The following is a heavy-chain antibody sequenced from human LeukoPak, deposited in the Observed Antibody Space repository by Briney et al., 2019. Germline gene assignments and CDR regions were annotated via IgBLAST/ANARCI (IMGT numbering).Heavy chain of an antibody. J-gene: IGHJ5*02. CDR1: GYTFSGYY. CDR2: INPKSGGT. CDR3: ARGPYSYGYLNWFDP. D-gene: IGHD5-18*01. Sequence: GASVKVSCKASGYTFSGYYMHWVRQAPGQGLEWMGWINPKSGGTNEAQKFHDRVTMTRDTSISTAYMELSRLRSDDTAVYYCARGPYSYGYLNWFDPWGQGTLVTVSS. V-gene: IGHV1-2*02.